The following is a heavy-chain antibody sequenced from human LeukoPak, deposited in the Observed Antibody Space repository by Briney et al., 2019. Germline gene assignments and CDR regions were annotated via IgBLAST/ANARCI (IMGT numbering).Heavy chain of an antibody. D-gene: IGHD3-10*01. Sequence: GGSLRLSCAASGFTSGDHWMSWVRQAPGKGLEWVANINQDGSEKYYVDSVKGRFTISRDNAKNSLYLQMNSLRAEDTAVYYCGRAYGAGSCDYWGQGTLVTVSS. CDR1: GFTSGDHW. CDR2: INQDGSEK. V-gene: IGHV3-7*01. CDR3: GRAYGAGSCDY. J-gene: IGHJ4*02.